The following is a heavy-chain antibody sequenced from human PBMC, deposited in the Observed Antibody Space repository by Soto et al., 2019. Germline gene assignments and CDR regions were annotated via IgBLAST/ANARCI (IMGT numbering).Heavy chain of an antibody. CDR3: AREKDEGYRYGEKIYYYYGMDV. CDR1: GGTFSSYA. D-gene: IGHD5-18*01. CDR2: IIPIFGTA. V-gene: IGHV1-69*13. J-gene: IGHJ6*02. Sequence: SVKVSCKASGGTFSSYAISWVRQAPGQGLEWMGGIIPIFGTANYAQKFQGRVTITADESTSTAYMELSSLRSEDTAVYYCAREKDEGYRYGEKIYYYYGMDVWGQGTTVTVSS.